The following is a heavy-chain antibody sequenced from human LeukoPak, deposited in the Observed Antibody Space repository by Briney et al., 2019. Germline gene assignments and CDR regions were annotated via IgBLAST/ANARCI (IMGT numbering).Heavy chain of an antibody. CDR1: GYTFTSYW. J-gene: IGHJ4*02. CDR3: ARYRELVVGNFDY. V-gene: IGHV5-51*01. Sequence: GEPLKISCKGSGYTFTSYWIGWVRQMPGKGLEWMGIIYPGVSDTTYSPSFQGQVTISAEKSISTAYLHWSSRQASDTAIIYLARYRELVVGNFDYWGQGTLVTVSS. CDR2: IYPGVSDT. D-gene: IGHD3-22*01.